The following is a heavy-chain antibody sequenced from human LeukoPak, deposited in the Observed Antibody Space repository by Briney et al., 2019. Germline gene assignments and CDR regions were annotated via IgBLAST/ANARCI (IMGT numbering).Heavy chain of an antibody. D-gene: IGHD5-12*01. CDR3: AKERWILTYYFDY. V-gene: IGHV3-30*18. Sequence: GGSLRLSCAASGFTFSSYGMHWVRQAPGKGLEWVAVISYDGSNKYYADSVKGRFTISRDNSKNTLYLQMNSLRAEDTAVYYCAKERWILTYYFDYWGQGTLVTVSS. CDR1: GFTFSSYG. CDR2: ISYDGSNK. J-gene: IGHJ4*02.